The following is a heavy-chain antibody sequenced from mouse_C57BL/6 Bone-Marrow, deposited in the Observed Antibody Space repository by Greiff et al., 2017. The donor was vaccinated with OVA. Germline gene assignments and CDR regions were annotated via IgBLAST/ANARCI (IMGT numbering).Heavy chain of an antibody. Sequence: EVKVVESGPGLAKPSPSLSLTCSATGYSFTSDYWNWIRKSPGNKLEYIGYISHSGSTYYNPSLKSRISITRDTSKSQYYLQMNTVTAEDTATYYCARCGNGNGLDYWGQGTTVTVSS. CDR1: GYSFTSDY. CDR3: ARCGNGNGLDY. J-gene: IGHJ4*01. D-gene: IGHD2-1*01. V-gene: IGHV3-8*01. CDR2: ISHSGST.